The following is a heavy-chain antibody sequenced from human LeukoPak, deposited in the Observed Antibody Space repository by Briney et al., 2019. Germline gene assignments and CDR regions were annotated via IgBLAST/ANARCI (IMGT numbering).Heavy chain of an antibody. CDR1: GGTFSSYA. Sequence: GASVKVSCKAPGGTFSSYAISWVRQAPGQGLEWMGRINPKTGGTDDAQDFQGRVTMTRDTSINTVYMELSSLRSDDTAVYYCSRDLASTPHWEFDYWGQGTPVTVSP. CDR2: INPKTGGT. D-gene: IGHD7-27*01. J-gene: IGHJ4*02. V-gene: IGHV1-2*06. CDR3: SRDLASTPHWEFDY.